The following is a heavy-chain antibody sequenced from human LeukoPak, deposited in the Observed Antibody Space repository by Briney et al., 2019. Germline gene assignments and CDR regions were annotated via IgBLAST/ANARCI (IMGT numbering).Heavy chain of an antibody. D-gene: IGHD4-11*01. Sequence: SVEVSCTASGVTFSTYAISWVRQAPGQGLEWVGRIVPILGTANYAQNFQGRVTIAADRSTTTAYMELSSLRSEDTAVYSCARVLQCSSRPYYFDYWGQGTLVTVSS. CDR2: IVPILGTA. CDR3: ARVLQCSSRPYYFDY. CDR1: GVTFSTYA. J-gene: IGHJ4*02. V-gene: IGHV1-69*04.